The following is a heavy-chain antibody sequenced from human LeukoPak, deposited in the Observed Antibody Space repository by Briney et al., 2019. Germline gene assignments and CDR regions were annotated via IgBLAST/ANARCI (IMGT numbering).Heavy chain of an antibody. CDR3: AKRGNWGFFDY. V-gene: IGHV4-38-2*02. J-gene: IGHJ4*02. CDR1: GYSISSNYY. CDR2: IYHSGST. Sequence: SETLSLTCTVSGYSISSNYYWGWIRQPPGKGLEWIRSIYHSGSTYYNPSLKSRVTILIDTSKNQFSLKLSSVTAADTAVYYCAKRGNWGFFDYWGQGTLVTVSS. D-gene: IGHD7-27*01.